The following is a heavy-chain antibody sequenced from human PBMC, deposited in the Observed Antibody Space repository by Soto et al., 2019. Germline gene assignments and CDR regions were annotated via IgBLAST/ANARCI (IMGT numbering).Heavy chain of an antibody. CDR2: IYYAGST. CDR3: ARVPNPFRLKIGYEDAFDF. CDR1: GGSMISYY. J-gene: IGHJ3*01. Sequence: SETLSLTCTVSGGSMISYYWSWIRQPPGRGLEWIGFIYYAGSTKYNPSLNSRVTISVDTSKNQFSLQLNSVIPEDTAVYYCARVPNPFRLKIGYEDAFDFWGQGTMVTVSS. D-gene: IGHD5-12*01. V-gene: IGHV4-59*12.